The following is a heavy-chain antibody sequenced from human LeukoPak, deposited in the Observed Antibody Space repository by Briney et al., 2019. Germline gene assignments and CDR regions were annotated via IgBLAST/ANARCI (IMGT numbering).Heavy chain of an antibody. CDR3: AEDFITVAENDALDI. J-gene: IGHJ3*02. Sequence: GGSLRLSCAASGFNFGTYAMNWVRQAPGKGLEWVSAISSASYNTYYADSVKGRFTISRDNSRNTLYLQMSSPRAEDTAAYYCAEDFITVAENDALDIWGQGTMVTVSS. D-gene: IGHD6-19*01. V-gene: IGHV3-23*01. CDR2: ISSASYNT. CDR1: GFNFGTYA.